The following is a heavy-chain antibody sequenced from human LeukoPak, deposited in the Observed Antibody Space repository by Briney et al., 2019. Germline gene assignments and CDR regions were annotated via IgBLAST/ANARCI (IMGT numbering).Heavy chain of an antibody. V-gene: IGHV3-7*01. CDR2: IKQDGSEK. CDR1: GFTFSSYW. J-gene: IGHJ4*02. CDR3: ARRDGSGSYYLGY. D-gene: IGHD3-10*01. Sequence: HAGGSLRLSCAASGFTFSSYWMSWVRQAPGKGLEWVANIKQDGSEKYYVDSVKGRFTISRDNAKNSLYLQMNSLRAEDTAVYYCARRDGSGSYYLGYWGQGTLVTVSS.